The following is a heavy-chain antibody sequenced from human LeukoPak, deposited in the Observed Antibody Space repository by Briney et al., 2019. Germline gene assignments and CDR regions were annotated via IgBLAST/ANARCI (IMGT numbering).Heavy chain of an antibody. CDR2: IYSGGST. V-gene: IGHV3-53*01. D-gene: IGHD3-22*01. J-gene: IGHJ4*02. CDR3: SGYYTDY. CDR1: GFTVSSNY. Sequence: GGSLRLSCAASGFTVSSNYMSWVRQAPGKGLEWVSVIYSGGSTYYADSVKGRFTISRDNSENTLYLQMNSLRAEDTAVYYSSGYYTDYWGQGTLVTVSS.